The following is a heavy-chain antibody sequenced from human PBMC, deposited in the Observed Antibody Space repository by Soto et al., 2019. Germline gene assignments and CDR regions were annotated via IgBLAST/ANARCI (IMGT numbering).Heavy chain of an antibody. Sequence: PSETLSLTCSVYGGSFSGDYWSWIRQPPGKGLDCIGEINHSGSTNYTPSLKRRVIISVDTSKTQFSLKLSSVPAADTAVYYCAREGYSYGPYYYYYGMDVWGQGTTVTVSS. CDR3: AREGYSYGPYYYYYGMDV. D-gene: IGHD5-18*01. J-gene: IGHJ6*02. CDR2: INHSGST. CDR1: GGSFSGDY. V-gene: IGHV4-34*01.